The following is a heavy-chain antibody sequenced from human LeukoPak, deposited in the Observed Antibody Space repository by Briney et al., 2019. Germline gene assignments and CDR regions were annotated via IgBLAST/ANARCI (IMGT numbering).Heavy chain of an antibody. V-gene: IGHV3-23*01. Sequence: QSGGSLRLSCAASGFTFSSNGMSWVRQAPGKGLEWVSAITGSGGRTYYADSVKGRFTISRGNSRDRLYLETNSLRAEDTAVYYCARDRMGAIMYFDVWGRGTLVTVSS. D-gene: IGHD3-10*01. CDR1: GFTFSSNG. J-gene: IGHJ2*01. CDR3: ARDRMGAIMYFDV. CDR2: ITGSGGRT.